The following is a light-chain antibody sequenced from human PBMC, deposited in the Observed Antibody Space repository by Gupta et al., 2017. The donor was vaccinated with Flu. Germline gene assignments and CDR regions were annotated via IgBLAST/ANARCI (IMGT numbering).Light chain of an antibody. CDR1: SSDVGGYNY. Sequence: QSALTQPASVSGSPGQSITISCTGTSSDVGGYNYVSWYQQHPGKAPKLMIYEVSNRPSGVSNRFPGSKSGNTASLTISGLQAEDEADYYCSSYTSSSSVVFGGGTKLTDL. CDR3: SSYTSSSSVV. V-gene: IGLV2-14*01. CDR2: EVS. J-gene: IGLJ2*01.